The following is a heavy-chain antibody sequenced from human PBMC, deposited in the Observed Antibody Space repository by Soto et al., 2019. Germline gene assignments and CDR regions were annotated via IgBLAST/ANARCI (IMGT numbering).Heavy chain of an antibody. CDR2: IIPIFGTA. D-gene: IGHD3-9*01. CDR1: GGPFSRYA. CDR3: ASSLKELRYFDWLNDAFDI. V-gene: IGHV1-69*13. J-gene: IGHJ3*02. Sequence: SVKVSYKASGGPFSRYAISWVRQATGQGIKRKGGIIPIFGTANYAQKYQGRVTITADESTSTAYMELSSLRSEDTALYFCASSLKELRYFDWLNDAFDIWGQGTMVTVSS.